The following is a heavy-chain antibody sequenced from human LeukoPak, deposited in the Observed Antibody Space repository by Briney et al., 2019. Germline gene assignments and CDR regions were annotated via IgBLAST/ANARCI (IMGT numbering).Heavy chain of an antibody. CDR3: AKYSSSWHFDY. CDR1: GYTFTSYA. V-gene: IGHV1-3*04. J-gene: IGHJ4*02. CDR2: INTGNGNT. Sequence: ASVTVSCKASGYTFTSYAMHWVRQAPGQRREWMGWINTGNGNTKFSQKFQGRVTITRDTSASTAYMELSSLRSEDTAVYYCAKYSSSWHFDYWGQGTLVTVSS. D-gene: IGHD6-13*01.